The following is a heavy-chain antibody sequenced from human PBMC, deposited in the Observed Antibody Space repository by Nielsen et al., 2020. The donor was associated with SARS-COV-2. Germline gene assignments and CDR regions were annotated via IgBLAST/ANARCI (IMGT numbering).Heavy chain of an antibody. D-gene: IGHD2-15*01. CDR2: IYYSGST. CDR1: GGSISSYN. J-gene: IGHJ5*02. Sequence: SETLSLTCTVSGGSISSYNWSWIRQPPGKGLEWIGYIYYSGSTNYNPSLKSRVTISVDTSKNQFSLRLSSVTAADTAVYYCARGGAAGYCSGGSCYGGFDPWGQGTLVTVSS. CDR3: ARGGAAGYCSGGSCYGGFDP. V-gene: IGHV4-59*01.